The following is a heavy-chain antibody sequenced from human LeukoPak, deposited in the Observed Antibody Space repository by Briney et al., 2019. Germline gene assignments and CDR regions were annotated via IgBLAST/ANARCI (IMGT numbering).Heavy chain of an antibody. J-gene: IGHJ3*02. V-gene: IGHV1-18*01. D-gene: IGHD6-13*01. CDR3: ARAAAGTPDDAFDI. CDR2: ISGYTGNT. Sequence: ASVKVSCKASGYTFTSYGISWVRQAPGQGLEWMGWISGYTGNTRYAQKLQGRVTMTTDTSTSTGYMELRSLRSDDTAVYYCARAAAGTPDDAFDIWGQGTMVTVSS. CDR1: GYTFTSYG.